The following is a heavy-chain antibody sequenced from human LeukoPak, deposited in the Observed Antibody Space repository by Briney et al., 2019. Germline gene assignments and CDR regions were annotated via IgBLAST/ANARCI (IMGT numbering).Heavy chain of an antibody. CDR1: GFIFSSYS. J-gene: IGHJ4*02. CDR3: ARDALWFGELYFDY. D-gene: IGHD3-10*01. V-gene: IGHV3-66*01. CDR2: IYRGGST. Sequence: GWSLRHSCAACGFIFSSYSMSWLRQARGKGVEGVSVIYRGGSTYYAVSVKGRFTISRDNSKNTLYLQMNSLRAEDTAVYYCARDALWFGELYFDYWGQGTLVTVSS.